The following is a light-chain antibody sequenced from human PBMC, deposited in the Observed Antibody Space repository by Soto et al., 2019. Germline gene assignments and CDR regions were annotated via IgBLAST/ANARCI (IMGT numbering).Light chain of an antibody. CDR3: SSYTGSNTGV. V-gene: IGLV2-14*01. J-gene: IGLJ3*02. CDR1: SSDVGDYNY. CDR2: EVT. Sequence: QSALTQPASVSGSPGQSITISCTGTSSDVGDYNYVSWYQQHPGKAPKLMIYEVTNRPSGVSNRFSGSKSGNTASLTISGLRAEDGADYYGSSYTGSNTGVSGGGPRLTVL.